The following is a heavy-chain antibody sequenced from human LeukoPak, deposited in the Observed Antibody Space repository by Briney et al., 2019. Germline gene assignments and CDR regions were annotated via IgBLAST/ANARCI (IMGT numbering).Heavy chain of an antibody. D-gene: IGHD6-19*01. Sequence: GASVKVSCKASGYTFTSYGISWVRQAPGQGLEWMGWISAYNGNTNYPQKLQGRVTMTTDTSTGTAYMELRSLRSDDTAVYYCARDVLLVVGYSSGWYFDYWGQGTLVTVSS. V-gene: IGHV1-18*01. CDR2: ISAYNGNT. CDR3: ARDVLLVVGYSSGWYFDY. J-gene: IGHJ4*02. CDR1: GYTFTSYG.